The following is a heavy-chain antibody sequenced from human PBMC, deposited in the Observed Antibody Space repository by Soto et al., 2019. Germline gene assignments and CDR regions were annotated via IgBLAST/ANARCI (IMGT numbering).Heavy chain of an antibody. J-gene: IGHJ4*02. CDR1: GFTFSSYT. D-gene: IGHD2-15*01. CDR2: ISGSGDRT. V-gene: IGHV3-23*01. CDR3: GKSDCSVICCKNFDY. Sequence: EVQLLGSGGGLVQPGGSLRLSCAASGFTFSSYTMTWVRQAPGKGLAWVSSISGSGDRTYYADSVKGRFTSSRDNSKNTLYLQMNSLRAEDTDLYFCGKSDCSVICCKNFDYWGQGTPVTVSS.